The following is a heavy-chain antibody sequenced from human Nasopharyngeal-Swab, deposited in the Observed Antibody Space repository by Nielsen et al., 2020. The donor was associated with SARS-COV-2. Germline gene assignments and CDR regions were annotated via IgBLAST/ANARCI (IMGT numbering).Heavy chain of an antibody. Sequence: ASVKVSCKASGYTFTSYAMHWVRQAPGQRLEWMGWISAYNGNTNYAQKLQGRVTMTTDTSTSTAYMELRSLRSDDTAVYYCARDGPTVTTPYYYYGMDVWGQGTTVTVSS. J-gene: IGHJ6*02. V-gene: IGHV1-18*01. D-gene: IGHD4-17*01. CDR3: ARDGPTVTTPYYYYGMDV. CDR2: ISAYNGNT. CDR1: GYTFTSYA.